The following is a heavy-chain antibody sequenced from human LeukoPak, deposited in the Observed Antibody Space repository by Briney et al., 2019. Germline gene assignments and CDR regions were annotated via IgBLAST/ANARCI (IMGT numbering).Heavy chain of an antibody. CDR2: INPNSGGT. CDR3: ARGYDSSGYYYVLWYFDL. J-gene: IGHJ2*01. Sequence: ASVKVSCKASGYTFTGYYMHWVRQAPGQGLEWMGWINPNSGGTNYAQKFQGRVTMTRDTSISTAYMELSRLRSDDTAVYYCARGYDSSGYYYVLWYFDLWGRGTLVTVSS. D-gene: IGHD3-22*01. V-gene: IGHV1-2*02. CDR1: GYTFTGYY.